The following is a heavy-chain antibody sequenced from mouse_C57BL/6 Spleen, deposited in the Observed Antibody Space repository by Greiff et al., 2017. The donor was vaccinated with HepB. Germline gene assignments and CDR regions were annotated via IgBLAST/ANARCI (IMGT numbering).Heavy chain of an antibody. J-gene: IGHJ1*03. V-gene: IGHV1-20*01. CDR2: INPYNGDT. Sequence: EVQLQQSGPELVKPGASVKISCKASGYSFTGYFMNWVMQSHGKSLEWIGRINPYNGDTFYNQKFKGKATLTVDKSSSTAYMELRSLTSEDSAVYYCAYYYGSSYGYVDVWGTGTTVTVSS. D-gene: IGHD1-1*01. CDR3: AYYYGSSYGYVDV. CDR1: GYSFTGYF.